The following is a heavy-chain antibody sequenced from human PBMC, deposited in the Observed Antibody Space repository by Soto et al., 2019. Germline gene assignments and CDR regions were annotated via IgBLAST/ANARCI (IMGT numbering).Heavy chain of an antibody. V-gene: IGHV1-69*13. D-gene: IGHD6-13*01. CDR3: AREGREAAESDMDV. J-gene: IGHJ6*02. CDR1: GGTFSSYA. CDR2: IIPIFGTA. Sequence: SVKVSCKASGGTFSSYAISWVRQAPGQGLEWMGGIIPIFGTANYAQKFQGRVTITADESASTAYMELSSLRSEDTAVYYCAREGREAAESDMDVWGQGTTVTVSS.